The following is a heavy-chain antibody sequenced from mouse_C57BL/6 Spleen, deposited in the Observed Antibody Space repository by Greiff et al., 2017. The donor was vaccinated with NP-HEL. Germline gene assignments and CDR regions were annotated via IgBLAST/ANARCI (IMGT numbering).Heavy chain of an antibody. D-gene: IGHD1-1*01. V-gene: IGHV1-50*01. CDR1: GYTFTSYW. J-gene: IGHJ4*01. Sequence: VQLQESGAELVKPGASVKLSCKASGYTFTSYWMPWVKQRPGQGLEWIGEIDPSDSYTNYNQKFKGKATLTVDTSSSTAYMQLSSLTSEDSAVYYCARRYYGSSYPMDYWGQGTSVTVSS. CDR3: ARRYYGSSYPMDY. CDR2: IDPSDSYT.